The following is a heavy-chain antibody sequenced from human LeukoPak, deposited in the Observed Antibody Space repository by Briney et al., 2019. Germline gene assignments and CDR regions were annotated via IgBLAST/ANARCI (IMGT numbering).Heavy chain of an antibody. V-gene: IGHV3-21*05. D-gene: IGHD2/OR15-2a*01. Sequence: GGSLRLSCAASGFTFSSYSMNWVRQAPGQGLECISYIGSSTSNIYYADSVKGRFTISRDNGKNTLYLQMNSLIAEDTAVYYCASYLTSIPSGMDVWAQGTTVTVSS. CDR2: IGSSTSNI. J-gene: IGHJ6*02. CDR1: GFTFSSYS. CDR3: ASYLTSIPSGMDV.